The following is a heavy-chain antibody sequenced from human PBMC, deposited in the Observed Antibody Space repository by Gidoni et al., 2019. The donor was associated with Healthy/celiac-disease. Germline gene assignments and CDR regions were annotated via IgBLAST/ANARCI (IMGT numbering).Heavy chain of an antibody. V-gene: IGHV1-8*01. J-gene: IGHJ4*02. CDR1: GYTFTSYD. Sequence: QVQLVQSGAEVQKPGASVKVSCKAAGYTFTSYDINWVRQATGRGLEWMGWMNPKSGNTGYAQKFQGRVPMTRNTSISTAYMELSSLRSEDTAVYYCAAIALPLDYWGQGTLVTVSS. D-gene: IGHD2-21*01. CDR3: AAIALPLDY. CDR2: MNPKSGNT.